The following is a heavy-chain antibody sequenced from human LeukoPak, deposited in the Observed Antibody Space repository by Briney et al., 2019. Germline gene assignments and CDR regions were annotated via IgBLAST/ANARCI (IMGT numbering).Heavy chain of an antibody. V-gene: IGHV4-59*12. J-gene: IGHJ5*02. CDR3: AREEENWFDP. Sequence: SETLSLTCTVSGGSISNYYWSWIRQPPGKGLEWIGYIYYSGSTNYNPSLKSRVTISVDTSKNQFSLKLSSVTAADTAVYCCAREEENWFDPWGHGTLVTVSS. CDR1: GGSISNYY. CDR2: IYYSGST.